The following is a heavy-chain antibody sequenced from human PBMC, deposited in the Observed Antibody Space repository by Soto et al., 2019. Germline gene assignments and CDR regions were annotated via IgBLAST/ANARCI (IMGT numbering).Heavy chain of an antibody. CDR2: IYYSGST. D-gene: IGHD3-9*01. V-gene: IGHV4-61*05. CDR3: ARHVAMYYDILTGYQNWYFDL. Sequence: PSETLSLTCDVSGGPVGYTSFYWGWLRQSPGKGLEWIGYIYYSGSTNYNPSLKSRVTISVDTSKNQFSLKLSSVTAADTAVYYCARHVAMYYDILTGYQNWYFDLWGRGTLVTVSS. J-gene: IGHJ2*01. CDR1: GGPVGYTSFY.